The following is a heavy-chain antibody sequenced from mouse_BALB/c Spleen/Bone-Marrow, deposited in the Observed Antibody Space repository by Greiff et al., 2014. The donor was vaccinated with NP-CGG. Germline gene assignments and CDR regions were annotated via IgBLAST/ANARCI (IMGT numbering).Heavy chain of an antibody. CDR1: GFAFSSYD. D-gene: IGHD5-5*01. CDR3: ARTTPYAMDY. V-gene: IGHV5-12-1*01. CDR2: ISSGGGST. Sequence: EVMLVESGGGLVKPGGSLKLSCAASGFAFSSYDMSWVRQTPEKRLEWVAYISSGGGSTYYPDTVKGRFTISRDNAKNTLYLQMSSLKSEDTAMYYCARTTPYAMDYGGQGTSVTVSS. J-gene: IGHJ4*01.